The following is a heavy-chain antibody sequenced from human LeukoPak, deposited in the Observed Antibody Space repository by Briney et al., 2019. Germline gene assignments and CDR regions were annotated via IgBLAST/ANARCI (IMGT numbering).Heavy chain of an antibody. V-gene: IGHV3-73*01. J-gene: IGHJ4*02. CDR3: TRHSLCYDSSGYYGFCDY. CDR2: IRSKANSYAT. Sequence: GGSLRLSCAASGFTFSGSAMHWVRQDSGKGLEWVGRIRSKANSYATAYAASVKGRFTISRDDSKNTAYLQMNSLKTEDTAVYYRTRHSLCYDSSGYYGFCDYWGQGTLVTVSS. CDR1: GFTFSGSA. D-gene: IGHD3-22*01.